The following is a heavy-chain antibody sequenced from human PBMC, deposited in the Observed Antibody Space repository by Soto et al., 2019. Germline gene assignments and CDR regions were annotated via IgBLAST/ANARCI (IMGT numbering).Heavy chain of an antibody. CDR3: ARTWGSTNDY. D-gene: IGHD3-16*01. J-gene: IGHJ4*02. Sequence: GGSLRLSCASSRFPISGHAMHWVRQAPGKGLEWLAVISYDGSDKFYGDSVKGRFTISRDNSKNTLFLQVNSLREEDTAVYYCARTWGSTNDYWGRGTLVTVSS. V-gene: IGHV3-30*03. CDR1: RFPISGHA. CDR2: ISYDGSDK.